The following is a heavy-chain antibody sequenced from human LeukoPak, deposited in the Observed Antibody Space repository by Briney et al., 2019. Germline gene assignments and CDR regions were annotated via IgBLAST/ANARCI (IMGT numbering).Heavy chain of an antibody. D-gene: IGHD3-16*02. Sequence: GGSLRLSCAASGFTFDNFGMHWVRQAPGKGLEWVAVISYDGDHQFYADSVKGRFTISRDNSKNTAHLQMNSLRAEDTAVYYCATGVTPDYWGQGTLVTVSS. CDR3: ATGVTPDY. V-gene: IGHV3-30*03. CDR1: GFTFDNFG. CDR2: ISYDGDHQ. J-gene: IGHJ4*02.